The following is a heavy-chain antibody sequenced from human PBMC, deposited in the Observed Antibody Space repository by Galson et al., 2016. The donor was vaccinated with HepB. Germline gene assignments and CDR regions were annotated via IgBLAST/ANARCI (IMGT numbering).Heavy chain of an antibody. CDR1: GDSISSSYW. J-gene: IGHJ6*02. CDR2: IYHSGTT. CDR3: ARDNGPSWGYDFWSGYFNGMDV. V-gene: IGHV4-4*02. Sequence: EPLSLTCAVSGDSISSSYWWSWVRQSPGKGLEWIGEIYHSGTTNYNPSLKSRVTISVDKSKNQFSLNLNSMTAADTAVYYCARDNGPSWGYDFWSGYFNGMDVWGQGTTVTVSS. D-gene: IGHD3-3*01.